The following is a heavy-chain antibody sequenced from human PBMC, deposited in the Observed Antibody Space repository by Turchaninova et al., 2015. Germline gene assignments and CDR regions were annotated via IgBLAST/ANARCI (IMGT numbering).Heavy chain of an antibody. CDR2: ISPNRGGT. CDR3: ARALGGLSESGYGMDV. D-gene: IGHD3-16*01. J-gene: IGHJ6*02. Sequence: QVQLVQSGSEVKKPGASVKVSCRASGYTFSGSSLHWVRQAPGQGLEWMGRISPNRGGTNFPQEFQGRDTMTRATCNRTAYMELSRLSSDDTAVYYGARALGGLSESGYGMDVWGQGTTVIVSS. V-gene: IGHV1-2*06. CDR1: GYTFSGSS.